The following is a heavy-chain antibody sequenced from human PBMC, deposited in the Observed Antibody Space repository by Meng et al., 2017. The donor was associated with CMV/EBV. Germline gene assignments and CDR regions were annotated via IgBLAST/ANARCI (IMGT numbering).Heavy chain of an antibody. Sequence: SETLSLTCAVYGGSFSGYYWSWIRQPPGKGLEWIGEINHSGSTNYNPSLKSRVTISVDTSKNQFSLKLSSVTAADTAVYYCARNPLKAHLGWELTNFDYWGQGTLVTVSS. D-gene: IGHD1-26*01. CDR1: GGSFSGYY. CDR2: INHSGST. V-gene: IGHV4-34*01. CDR3: ARNPLKAHLGWELTNFDY. J-gene: IGHJ4*02.